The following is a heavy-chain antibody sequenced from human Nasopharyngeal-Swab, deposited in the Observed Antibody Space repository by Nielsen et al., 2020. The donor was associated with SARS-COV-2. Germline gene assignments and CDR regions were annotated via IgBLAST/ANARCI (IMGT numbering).Heavy chain of an antibody. CDR2: ISYDGSNK. V-gene: IGHV3-30-3*01. J-gene: IGHJ4*02. Sequence: GGSLRLSCAASGFTFSSYAMHWVRQAPGKGLEWVAVISYDGSNKYYADSVKGRFTISRDNSKNTLYLQMNSLRAEDTAVYYCARERAPPFTMVWGFMGFDYWGQGTLVTVSS. D-gene: IGHD3-10*01. CDR1: GFTFSSYA. CDR3: ARERAPPFTMVWGFMGFDY.